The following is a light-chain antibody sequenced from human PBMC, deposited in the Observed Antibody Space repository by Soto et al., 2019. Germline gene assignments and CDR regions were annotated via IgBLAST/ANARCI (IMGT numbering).Light chain of an antibody. Sequence: QSVLTQPPSASASLGASVTLTCTLSSGYSNYKVAWYQQRPGKGPRFVMRVGTGGIVGAKGDGIPDRFSVLGSGLNRYLTIKNIHEEDESDYHCGADHGSGSNFVYVFGTGTKVTVL. CDR2: VGTGGIVG. V-gene: IGLV9-49*01. J-gene: IGLJ1*01. CDR3: GADHGSGSNFVYV. CDR1: SGYSNYK.